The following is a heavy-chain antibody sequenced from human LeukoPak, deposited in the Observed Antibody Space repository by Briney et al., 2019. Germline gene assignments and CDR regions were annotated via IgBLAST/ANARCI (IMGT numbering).Heavy chain of an antibody. Sequence: GGSLRLSCAASGFTFSSYSMNWVRQAPGKGLEWVSSISSSGSYIYHAVSVTGRFSISRDNAKNSLYLQMNSLRAEDTAVYYCGRIAVAGDCFDPWGQGTLVTVSS. V-gene: IGHV3-21*01. D-gene: IGHD6-19*01. J-gene: IGHJ5*02. CDR1: GFTFSSYS. CDR2: ISSSGSYI. CDR3: GRIAVAGDCFDP.